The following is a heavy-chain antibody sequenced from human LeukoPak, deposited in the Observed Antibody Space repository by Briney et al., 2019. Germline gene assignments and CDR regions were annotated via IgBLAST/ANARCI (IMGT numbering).Heavy chain of an antibody. CDR3: ARVRSSGWTPFDY. CDR2: INPSGGST. CDR1: VYTFTSYY. V-gene: IGHV1-46*01. J-gene: IGHJ4*02. Sequence: ASVTVSFKSSVYTFTSYYMHWVRQAPGQGLEWMGIINPSGGSTSYAQKFQGRVTMTRDTSTSTAYMELSSLRSEDTAVYYCARVRSSGWTPFDYWGQGTLVTVSS. D-gene: IGHD6-19*01.